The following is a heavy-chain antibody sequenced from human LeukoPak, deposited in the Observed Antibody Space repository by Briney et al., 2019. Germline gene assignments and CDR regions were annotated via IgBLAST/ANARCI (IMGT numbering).Heavy chain of an antibody. Sequence: AASVTVSCTASGGTFSSYAFSWVRQAPGQGLEWMGGIIPIFGTANYAQKFQGRVTITADKSTSTAYMELSSLRSEDTAVYYCAIAYVWGSYRSPLQLDVWGKGTPVTVSS. D-gene: IGHD3-16*02. CDR2: IIPIFGTA. V-gene: IGHV1-69*06. CDR1: GGTFSSYA. J-gene: IGHJ6*03. CDR3: AIAYVWGSYRSPLQLDV.